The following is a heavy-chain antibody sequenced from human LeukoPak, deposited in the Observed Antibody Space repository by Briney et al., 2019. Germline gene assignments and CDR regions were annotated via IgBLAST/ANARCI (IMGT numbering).Heavy chain of an antibody. D-gene: IGHD5-18*01. CDR3: ARVAYSYGFDY. J-gene: IGHJ4*02. Sequence: PGGSLRLSCAASGFTFSSYEMNWDRQAPGKGLEWLSSISSRGTTKYNADSVKGRFTISRDNAKNSLYLQLNSLRAEDTAVYYCARVAYSYGFDYWGQGTLVTVSS. CDR2: ISSRGTTK. V-gene: IGHV3-48*03. CDR1: GFTFSSYE.